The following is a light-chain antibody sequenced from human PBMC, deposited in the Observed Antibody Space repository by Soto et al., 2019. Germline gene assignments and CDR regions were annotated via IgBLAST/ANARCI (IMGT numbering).Light chain of an antibody. CDR3: SSYASGSVGV. CDR1: SSDVGGYNY. J-gene: IGLJ3*02. V-gene: IGLV2-8*01. Sequence: QSALTQPPSASGSPGQSVTISCTGTSSDVGGYNYVSWYQQHPGQAPKLMIYEVNKRPSGVPDRFSGSKSGSTASLTVSGLQAEDEADYYCSSYASGSVGVFGGGTEPAAL. CDR2: EVN.